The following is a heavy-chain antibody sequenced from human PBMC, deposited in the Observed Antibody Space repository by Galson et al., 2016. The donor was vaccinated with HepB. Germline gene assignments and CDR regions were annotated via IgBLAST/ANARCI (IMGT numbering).Heavy chain of an antibody. V-gene: IGHV3-21*01. CDR2: ITSSSGYI. Sequence: SLRLSCAVSGPGFKGYGMSWVRQAPGKGLEWVSTITSSSGYIYYADSVKGRFTIYRDNAKNSLYLQMNSLRAEDAALYYCARGQEGYSSSWFYLGNRDYDYSYYGMDVWGQGTTVTVSS. D-gene: IGHD6-13*01. J-gene: IGHJ6*02. CDR3: ARGQEGYSSSWFYLGNRDYDYSYYGMDV. CDR1: GPGFKGYG.